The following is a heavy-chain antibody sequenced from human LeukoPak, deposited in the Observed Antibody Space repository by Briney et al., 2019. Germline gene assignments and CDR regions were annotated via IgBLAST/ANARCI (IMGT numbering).Heavy chain of an antibody. V-gene: IGHV1-2*06. CDR2: INPNSGGT. Sequence: ASVKVSCKASGYTFTGYYMHWVRQAPGQGLEWMGRINPNSGGTNYARKFQGRVTMTRDTSISTAYMELSRLRSDDTAVYYCARPTGGSSPAYYYYMDVWGKGTTVTVSS. J-gene: IGHJ6*03. CDR1: GYTFTGYY. CDR3: ARPTGGSSPAYYYYMDV. D-gene: IGHD4-23*01.